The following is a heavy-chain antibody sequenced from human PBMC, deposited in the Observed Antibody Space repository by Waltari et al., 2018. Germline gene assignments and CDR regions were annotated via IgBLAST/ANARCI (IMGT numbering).Heavy chain of an antibody. V-gene: IGHV4-59*01. Sequence: QVQLQESGPGLVKPSETLSLTCTVSGGSISSYYWSWIRQPPGKGLEWIGYIYYSGSTNDNPSLKSRVTISVDTSKNQFSLKLSSVTAADTAVYYCAGVGGGYDVGWFDPWGQGTLVTVSS. CDR1: GGSISSYY. CDR2: IYYSGST. CDR3: AGVGGGYDVGWFDP. J-gene: IGHJ5*02. D-gene: IGHD5-12*01.